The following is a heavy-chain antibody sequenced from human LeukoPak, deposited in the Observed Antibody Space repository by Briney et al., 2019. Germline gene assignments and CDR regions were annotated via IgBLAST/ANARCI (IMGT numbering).Heavy chain of an antibody. CDR2: INHSGST. CDR1: GGSFSGYY. V-gene: IGHV4-34*01. CDR3: ARAGLNGDVDY. D-gene: IGHD4-17*01. Sequence: PSETLSLTCAVYGGSFSGYYWSWIRQPPGKGPEWIGEINHSGSTNYNPSLKSRVTISVDTSKNQFSLKLSSVTAADTAVYYCARAGLNGDVDYWGQGTLVTVSS. J-gene: IGHJ4*02.